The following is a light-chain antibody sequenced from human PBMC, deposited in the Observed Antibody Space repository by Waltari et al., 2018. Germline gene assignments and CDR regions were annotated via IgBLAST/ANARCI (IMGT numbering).Light chain of an antibody. CDR3: NSRDSTGNHFYV. V-gene: IGLV3-19*01. Sequence: SSELTQDPAVSVALGQTVRITCQGDSLRSYYASWYQQKPGQAPVVVINGKNNRPPGIPDRFSGSRSGNTASLSITGAQAEDEADYYCNSRDSTGNHFYVFGTGTKVTVL. CDR2: GKN. CDR1: SLRSYY. J-gene: IGLJ1*01.